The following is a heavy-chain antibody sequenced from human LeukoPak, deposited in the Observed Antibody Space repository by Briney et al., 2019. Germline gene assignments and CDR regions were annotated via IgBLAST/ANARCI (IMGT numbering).Heavy chain of an antibody. Sequence: GGSLRLSCAASGFTFRNYAMHWVRQAPGKGLEWVAVISYDGSNKYYADSVKGRFTISRDNSKNTLYLQMNSLRAEDTALYYCAKVGTAMTTPIDYWGQGTLVTVSS. CDR2: ISYDGSNK. J-gene: IGHJ4*02. D-gene: IGHD4-17*01. CDR1: GFTFRNYA. V-gene: IGHV3-30-3*01. CDR3: AKVGTAMTTPIDY.